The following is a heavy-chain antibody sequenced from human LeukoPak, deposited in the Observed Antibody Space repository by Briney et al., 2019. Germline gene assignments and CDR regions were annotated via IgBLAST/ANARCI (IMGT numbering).Heavy chain of an antibody. CDR3: AKDLGDCGSTSCTFDY. D-gene: IGHD2-2*01. J-gene: IGHJ4*02. V-gene: IGHV3-23*01. CDR1: GFTFSNYA. Sequence: GGSLRLSCAASGFTFSNYAMGWVRQAPGKGLEWVSGISRSGVTTYYADSVKGRFTISRDNSKHTLYLQMNSLRAEDTAVYYCAKDLGDCGSTSCTFDYWGQGTLVTVSS. CDR2: ISRSGVTT.